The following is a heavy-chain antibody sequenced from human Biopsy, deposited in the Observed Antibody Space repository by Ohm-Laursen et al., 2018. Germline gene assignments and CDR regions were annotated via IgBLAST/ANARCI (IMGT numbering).Heavy chain of an antibody. V-gene: IGHV4-31*11. CDR2: IFYSANT. CDR1: GVSINGGRYY. Sequence: SQTLSLTWAVSGVSINGGRYYWNWIRHHPGKGLEWIGNIFYSANTYYNPSLKSRVTISVDTSKNQFSLKLSSVTAADTAVYYRARLGSGDYFPTFFDFWGQGALVTVSS. J-gene: IGHJ4*02. D-gene: IGHD5-12*01. CDR3: ARLGSGDYFPTFFDF.